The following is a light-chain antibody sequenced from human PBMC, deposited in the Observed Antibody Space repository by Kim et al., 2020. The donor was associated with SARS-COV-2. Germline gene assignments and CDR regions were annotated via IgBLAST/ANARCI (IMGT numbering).Light chain of an antibody. CDR1: ESINKW. CDR3: QHYSNYPPYT. J-gene: IGKJ2*01. Sequence: SLEDRGTTTCQASESINKWLAWYQQKPGKAPKLLIYKASTLETGVPSRFSGSGAGTEFTLTISSLQADDLATYYCQHYSNYPPYTFGPGTKVDIK. CDR2: KAS. V-gene: IGKV1-5*03.